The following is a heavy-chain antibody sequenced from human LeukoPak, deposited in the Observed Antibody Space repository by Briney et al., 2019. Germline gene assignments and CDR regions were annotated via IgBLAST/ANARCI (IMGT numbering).Heavy chain of an antibody. CDR3: TRVYYGGNSVIFDY. J-gene: IGHJ4*02. Sequence: GGSLRLSCAASGFTSSSYEMNWVRQAPGKGLEWVGFIRSEPYGGTTEYAASVRGRFTISRDDSKNIAYLEMNSLKSEDTALYYCTRVYYGGNSVIFDYWGQGTLVTVSS. CDR1: GFTSSSYE. CDR2: IRSEPYGGTT. D-gene: IGHD4-23*01. V-gene: IGHV3-49*04.